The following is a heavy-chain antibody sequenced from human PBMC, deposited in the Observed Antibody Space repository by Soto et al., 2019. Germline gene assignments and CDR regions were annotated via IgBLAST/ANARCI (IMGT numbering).Heavy chain of an antibody. Sequence: QVQLVQSGAEVKKPGSSVKVSCKASGGTFSSYAISWVRQAPGQGLEWMGGIIPIFGTANYAQKFQGRVTITADESTSTAYMELSSLRSEDTAVYYCARGWAVEDKYYYYGMDVWGQGTTVTVSS. CDR2: IIPIFGTA. J-gene: IGHJ6*02. V-gene: IGHV1-69*01. CDR1: GGTFSSYA. CDR3: ARGWAVEDKYYYYGMDV. D-gene: IGHD2-15*01.